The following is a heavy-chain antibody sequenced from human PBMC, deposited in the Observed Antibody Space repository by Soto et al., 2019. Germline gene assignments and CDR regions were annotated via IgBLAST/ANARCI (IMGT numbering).Heavy chain of an antibody. CDR2: INPSGGST. CDR3: ARGGLRILTGYYSGGDAFDI. CDR1: GYTFTSYY. D-gene: IGHD3-9*01. J-gene: IGHJ3*02. Sequence: QVQLVQSGAEVKKPGASVKVSCKASGYTFTSYYMHWVRQAPGQGLEWMGIINPSGGSTSYAQKFQGRVTMTRDTSTSTVYMELSSLRSEDTAVYYCARGGLRILTGYYSGGDAFDIWGQGTMVTVSS. V-gene: IGHV1-46*01.